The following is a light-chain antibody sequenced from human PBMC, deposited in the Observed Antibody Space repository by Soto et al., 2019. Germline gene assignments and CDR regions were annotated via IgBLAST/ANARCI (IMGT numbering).Light chain of an antibody. V-gene: IGLV2-8*01. Sequence: QSALTQPPSASGSPGQSVTISCTGTSSDVGGYVYVSWYQQYPGKAPKLMIFEVNKRASGVPDRFSGSKSGNTASLTVSGLQAEDEADYYCSSYAGINTAVIFGGGTKLTVL. CDR1: SSDVGGYVY. J-gene: IGLJ2*01. CDR3: SSYAGINTAVI. CDR2: EVN.